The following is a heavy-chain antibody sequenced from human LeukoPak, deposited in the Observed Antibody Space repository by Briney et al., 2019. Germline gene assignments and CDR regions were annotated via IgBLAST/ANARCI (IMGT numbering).Heavy chain of an antibody. CDR1: GGSISSGGYY. CDR2: IYYSGST. Sequence: SETLSLTCTVSGGSISSGGYYWSWIRQHPGKGLEWIGYIYYSGSTYYNPSLKSRVTISVDTSKNQFSLKLSSVTAADTAVYYCARVVRPRGFDYWGQGTLVTVSS. V-gene: IGHV4-31*03. J-gene: IGHJ4*02. CDR3: ARVVRPRGFDY.